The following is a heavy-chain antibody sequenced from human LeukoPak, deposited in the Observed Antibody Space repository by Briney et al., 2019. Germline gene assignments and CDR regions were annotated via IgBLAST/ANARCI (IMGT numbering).Heavy chain of an antibody. CDR1: GFTFSTYA. CDR3: AKGPSLGITAFYFDY. D-gene: IGHD1-20*01. V-gene: IGHV3-23*01. J-gene: IGHJ4*02. Sequence: GGSLRLSCAASGFTFSTYAMSWVRQAPGKGLEWVSTISGSGDDTYYADAVKGRFTISRDNSKNTLYLQMNSLRAEDTAVYYCAKGPSLGITAFYFDYWGRGTLVTVSS. CDR2: ISGSGDDT.